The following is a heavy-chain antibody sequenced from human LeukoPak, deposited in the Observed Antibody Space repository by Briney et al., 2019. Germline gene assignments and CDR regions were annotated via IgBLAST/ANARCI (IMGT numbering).Heavy chain of an antibody. CDR3: VSFYETY. V-gene: IGHV3-74*01. CDR1: GSYW. CDR2: INSDGSWT. J-gene: IGHJ4*02. D-gene: IGHD2/OR15-2a*01. Sequence: QAGGSLRLSCAASGSYWMHWVRQAPRKALVWVSHINSDGSWTSYADSVRGRFTISKDNDKNTVYLQMNNLRAEDTAVYYCVSFYETYWGRGTLVTVSS.